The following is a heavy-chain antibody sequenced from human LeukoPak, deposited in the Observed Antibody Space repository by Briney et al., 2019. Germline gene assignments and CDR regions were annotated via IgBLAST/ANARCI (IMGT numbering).Heavy chain of an antibody. Sequence: GGSPRLSCAASGITFSNYWMHWVRQAPGKGLVWVSRISSDGSSTNYADSVKGRFTISRDNAKNTLYLQMNSLRAEDTAVYYCAKGGGKVQDYWGQGTLVTVSS. CDR2: ISSDGSST. V-gene: IGHV3-74*01. D-gene: IGHD4-23*01. CDR1: GITFSNYW. CDR3: AKGGGKVQDY. J-gene: IGHJ4*02.